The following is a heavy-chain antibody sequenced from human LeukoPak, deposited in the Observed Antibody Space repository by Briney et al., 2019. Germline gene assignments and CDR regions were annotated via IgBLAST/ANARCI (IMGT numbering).Heavy chain of an antibody. V-gene: IGHV4-4*02. CDR2: IYHSGST. CDR1: GGSISSSNW. CDR3: AAIVGASFSAFDI. D-gene: IGHD1-26*01. Sequence: SGTLSLTCAVSGGSISSSNWWSWVRQPPGKGLEWIGEIYHSGSTNYNPSLKSRVTISVDKSKNQFSLKLSSVTAADTAVYYCAAIVGASFSAFDIWGQGTMVTVSS. J-gene: IGHJ3*02.